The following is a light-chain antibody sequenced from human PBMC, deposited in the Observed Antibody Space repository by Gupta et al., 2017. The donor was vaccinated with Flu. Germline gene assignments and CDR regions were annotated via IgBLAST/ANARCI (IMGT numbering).Light chain of an antibody. CDR3: SSYTSSYTYV. V-gene: IGLV2-18*02. J-gene: IGLJ1*01. CDR1: SSDVGNYNR. CDR2: EVS. Sequence: QSALTQPPSVSGSPGQSVTISCTGNSSDVGNYNRVSWYQQSPGTAPKLIIYEVSNRPAGVPDRFSGSKSGNTASLTISELQADDEADFYCSSYTSSYTYVFGTGTKVTVL.